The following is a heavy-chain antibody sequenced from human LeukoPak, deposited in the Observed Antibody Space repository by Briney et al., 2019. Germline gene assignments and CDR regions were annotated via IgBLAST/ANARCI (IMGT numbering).Heavy chain of an antibody. D-gene: IGHD3-16*01. J-gene: IGHJ3*02. CDR1: GYTFTGYY. CDR2: INPNSGGT. Sequence: ASVKVSCKASGYTFTGYYMHWVRQAPGQGLAWMGWINPNSGGTNYAQKFQGRVTMTRDTSISTAYMELSRLRSDDTAVYYCARRRLYDYVWGSYRDAFDIWGQGTMVTVSS. CDR3: ARRRLYDYVWGSYRDAFDI. V-gene: IGHV1-2*02.